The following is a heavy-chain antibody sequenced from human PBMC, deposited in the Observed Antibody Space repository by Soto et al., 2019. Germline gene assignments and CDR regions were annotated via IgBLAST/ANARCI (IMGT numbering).Heavy chain of an antibody. CDR3: ARDKPPPYCSSTSCYGSNWFDP. Sequence: PAGSLRLSCAASGVTFSSSWMSWVRQAPGKGLEWVANIKQDGSEKYYVDSVKGRFTISRDNAKNSLYLQMNSLRAEDTAVYYCARDKPPPYCSSTSCYGSNWFDPWGQGTLVTVSS. J-gene: IGHJ5*02. CDR1: GVTFSSSW. V-gene: IGHV3-7*03. D-gene: IGHD2-2*01. CDR2: IKQDGSEK.